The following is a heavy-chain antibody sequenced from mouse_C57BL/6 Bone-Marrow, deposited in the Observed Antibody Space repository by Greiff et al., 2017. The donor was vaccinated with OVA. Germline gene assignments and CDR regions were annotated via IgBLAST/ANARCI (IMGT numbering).Heavy chain of an antibody. D-gene: IGHD1-1*01. CDR3: ARRGIYYYGSRAYVDV. CDR2: ISNGGGST. CDR1: GFTFSDYY. Sequence: EVQRVESGGGLVQPGGSLKLSCAASGFTFSDYYMYWVRQTPEKRLEWVAYISNGGGSTYYPDTVKGRFTISRDNATNTLYLQMSRLKSEDTAMYYCARRGIYYYGSRAYVDVWGTGTTVTVSS. J-gene: IGHJ1*03. V-gene: IGHV5-12*01.